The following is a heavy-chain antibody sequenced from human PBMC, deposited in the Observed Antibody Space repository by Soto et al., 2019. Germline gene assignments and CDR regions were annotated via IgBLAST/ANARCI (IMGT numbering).Heavy chain of an antibody. V-gene: IGHV4-4*02. D-gene: IGHD3-10*01. CDR1: GGFTSTNNW. CDR3: ARSPPSSYYGGGGTFDY. CDR2: AYHSGST. Sequence: SETLSLTCGVSGGFTSTNNWWSLVRQPPGKGLEWIGDAYHSGSTEYNPSLKSRVSISVDKSKDQISLKLTSATAADTAVYYCARSPPSSYYGGGGTFDYWGQGTLVTVSS. J-gene: IGHJ4*02.